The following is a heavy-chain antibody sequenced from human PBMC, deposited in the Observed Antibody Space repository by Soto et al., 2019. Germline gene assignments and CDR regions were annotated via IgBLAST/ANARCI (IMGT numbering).Heavy chain of an antibody. CDR3: SRRENDGSEHLFFDS. CDR2: IGPSGYST. V-gene: IGHV3-23*01. Sequence: AGGSLRLSCTASGFTLNNYDMAWVRQAPGKGLEWVALIGPSGYSTFYADSVRGRFTIFRDSSKNTLYLQMNGLRAEDTALYYCSRRENDGSEHLFFDSWGQGTLVTVSS. CDR1: GFTLNNYD. J-gene: IGHJ4*02. D-gene: IGHD3-16*01.